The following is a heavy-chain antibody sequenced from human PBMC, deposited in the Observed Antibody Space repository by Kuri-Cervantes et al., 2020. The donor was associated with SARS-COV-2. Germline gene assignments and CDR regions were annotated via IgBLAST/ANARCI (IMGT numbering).Heavy chain of an antibody. Sequence: GESLKISFAASGFTFSSYGMHWVRQALGKGLEWVAVISYDGSNKYYADSVKGRFTISRDNSKNTLYLQMNSLRAEDTAVYYCAKGPSGSFGYWGQGTLVTVSS. D-gene: IGHD1-26*01. CDR2: ISYDGSNK. CDR1: GFTFSSYG. CDR3: AKGPSGSFGY. J-gene: IGHJ4*02. V-gene: IGHV3-30*18.